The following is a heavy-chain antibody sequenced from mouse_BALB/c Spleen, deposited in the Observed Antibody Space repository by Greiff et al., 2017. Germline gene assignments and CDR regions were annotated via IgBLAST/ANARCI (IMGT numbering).Heavy chain of an antibody. CDR3: ARQIQDAMDD. D-gene: IGHD5-1-1*01. V-gene: IGHV5-9-3*01. J-gene: IGHJ4*01. Sequence: EVQLVESGGGLVKPGGSLKLSCAASGFTFSSYAMSWVRQTPEKRLEWVATISSGGSYTYYPDSVKGRFTISRDNAKNTLYLQMSSLRSEDTAMYYCARQIQDAMDDWGQGTSVTVSS. CDR1: GFTFSSYA. CDR2: ISSGGSYT.